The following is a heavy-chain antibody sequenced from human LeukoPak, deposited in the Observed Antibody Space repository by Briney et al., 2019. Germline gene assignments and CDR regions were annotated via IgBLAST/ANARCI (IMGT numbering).Heavy chain of an antibody. D-gene: IGHD2-2*02. J-gene: IGHJ4*02. CDR3: AKIYWGYCSTTSCYTEDY. V-gene: IGHV3-23*01. CDR1: GFTFSSYA. CDR2: ISGSGSST. Sequence: GGSLRLSCAASGFTFSSYAMSWVRQAPGKGLEWVSTISGSGSSTYYADSVKGRFTISRDNSKNTLYLQMNSLRAEDTAVYYCAKIYWGYCSTTSCYTEDYWGQGTLVTVSS.